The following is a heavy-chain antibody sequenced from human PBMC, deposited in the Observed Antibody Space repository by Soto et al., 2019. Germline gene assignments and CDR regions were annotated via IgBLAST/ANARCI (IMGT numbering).Heavy chain of an antibody. J-gene: IGHJ6*02. CDR2: IYYSGST. V-gene: IGHV4-39*01. CDR1: GGSISSSSYY. Sequence: NPSETLSLTCTVSGGSISSSSYYWGWIRQPPGKGLQWIGNIYYSGSTYYNPSLQSRVTISVDASKNQLALKLSSVTAADTAVYYCARNREIVLLWFGESDYGMDVWGQGTTVTVSS. CDR3: ARNREIVLLWFGESDYGMDV. D-gene: IGHD3-10*01.